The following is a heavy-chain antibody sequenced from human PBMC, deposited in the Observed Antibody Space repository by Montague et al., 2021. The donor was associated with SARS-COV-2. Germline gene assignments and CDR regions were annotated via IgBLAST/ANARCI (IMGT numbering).Heavy chain of an antibody. J-gene: IGHJ4*02. Sequence: SLSLSCAASGFSFDESVMPWVRQAPGKGLEWVAGINWNGGGISYADSVXARFTISRDNAKNSLYLEMNSLRPEDTALYYCTKYPASRFFSGGDPYFFDFWGRGTLVTVSS. V-gene: IGHV3-9*01. CDR2: INWNGGGI. CDR3: TKYPASRFFSGGDPYFFDF. CDR1: GFSFDESV. D-gene: IGHD2-21*02.